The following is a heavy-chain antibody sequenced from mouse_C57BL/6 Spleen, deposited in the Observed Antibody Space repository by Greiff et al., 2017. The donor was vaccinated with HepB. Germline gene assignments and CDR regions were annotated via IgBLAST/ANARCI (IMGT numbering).Heavy chain of an antibody. V-gene: IGHV1-42*01. CDR1: GYSFTGYY. D-gene: IGHD2-4*01. J-gene: IGHJ3*01. CDR2: INPSTGGT. CDR3: ARTYDYDVAWFAY. Sequence: DVQLQESGPELVKPGASVKISCKASGYSFTGYYMNWVKQSPEKSLEWIGEINPSTGGTTYNQKFKAKATLTVDKSSSTAYMQLKSLTSEDSAVYYCARTYDYDVAWFAYWGQGTLVTVSA.